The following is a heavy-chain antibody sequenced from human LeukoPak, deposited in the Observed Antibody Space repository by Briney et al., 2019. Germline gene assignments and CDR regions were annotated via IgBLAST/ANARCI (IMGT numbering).Heavy chain of an antibody. D-gene: IGHD3-10*01. V-gene: IGHV3-74*01. Sequence: GGSLRLSCAASRFTSSTYWMHWVRQAPGKGLVWVSFINPDGSTTNYADSVKGRFTISRDNAKNALYLQMNSLRAEDTAVYYCAKDLHYGSADYWGQGTLVTVSS. CDR1: RFTSSTYW. J-gene: IGHJ4*02. CDR3: AKDLHYGSADY. CDR2: INPDGSTT.